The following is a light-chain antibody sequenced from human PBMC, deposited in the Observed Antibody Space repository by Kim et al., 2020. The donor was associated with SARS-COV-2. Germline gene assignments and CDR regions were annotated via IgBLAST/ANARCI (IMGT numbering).Light chain of an antibody. V-gene: IGKV1-27*01. CDR3: QKYNSAPWT. CDR1: QGISNN. Sequence: DIQMTQSPSSLSASVGDRVTITCRASQGISNNLAWYQHKPGKVPTLLIFAASTLQSGVPSRFSGSGSGTDFTLTISSLQPDDFATYYCQKYNSAPWTFGQGTKVEIK. J-gene: IGKJ1*01. CDR2: AAS.